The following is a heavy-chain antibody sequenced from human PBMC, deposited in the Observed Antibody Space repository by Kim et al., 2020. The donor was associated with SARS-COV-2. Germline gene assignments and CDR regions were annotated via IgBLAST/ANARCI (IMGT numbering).Heavy chain of an antibody. J-gene: IGHJ6*02. D-gene: IGHD3-16*02. V-gene: IGHV4-31*03. CDR1: GGSISSGGYY. Sequence: SETLSLTCTVSGGSISSGGYYWSWIRQHPGKGLVWIGYIYYSGSTYYNPSLKSRVTIPVDTSKNQFSLKLSSVTAADTAVYYCARESSVQRDYDYVWGSYRRGEKENYYYCGMDVWGQGTTVTVSS. CDR2: IYYSGST. CDR3: ARESSVQRDYDYVWGSYRRGEKENYYYCGMDV.